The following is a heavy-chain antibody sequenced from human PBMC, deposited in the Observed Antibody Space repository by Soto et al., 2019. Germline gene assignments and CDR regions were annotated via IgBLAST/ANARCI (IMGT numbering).Heavy chain of an antibody. CDR1: GYFFNDYH. D-gene: IGHD6-13*01. V-gene: IGHV1-2*02. Sequence: ASVKVSCKTSGYFFNDYHMHWVRKAPGQGLEWMGWINPKNGDTNYAQKFQDRVTMTRDTSISTVYIELSRLTYDDTAVYYCARLLRAAAGDYWGKGTLVTVSS. J-gene: IGHJ4*02. CDR2: INPKNGDT. CDR3: ARLLRAAAGDY.